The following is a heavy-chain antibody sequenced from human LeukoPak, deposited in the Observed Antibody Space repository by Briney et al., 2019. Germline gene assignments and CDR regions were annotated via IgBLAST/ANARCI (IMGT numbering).Heavy chain of an antibody. CDR1: GFTFSSYW. J-gene: IGHJ4*02. CDR3: ARDRYYDSSGYYGY. Sequence: GGSLRLSCAASGFTFSSYWMHWVRQAPGKGLVWVSRINSDGSSTSYADSVKGRFTISRDNAKNTLYPQLNSLRAEDTAVYYCARDRYYDSSGYYGYWGQGTLVTVSS. CDR2: INSDGSST. D-gene: IGHD3-22*01. V-gene: IGHV3-74*01.